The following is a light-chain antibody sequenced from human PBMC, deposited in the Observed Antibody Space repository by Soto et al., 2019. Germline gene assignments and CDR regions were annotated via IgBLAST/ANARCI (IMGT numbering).Light chain of an antibody. CDR2: AAS. Sequence: DIQRTHSPSSLSPSVGDEVTITCRASQTIMTYLNWYQLKPGKPPRLLIYAASSLQSGVPSRFSGSGSETDFTLTISSLQPEDFATYSCQQSYSTTWTFGQGTKVDI. CDR3: QQSYSTTWT. CDR1: QTIMTY. V-gene: IGKV1-39*01. J-gene: IGKJ1*01.